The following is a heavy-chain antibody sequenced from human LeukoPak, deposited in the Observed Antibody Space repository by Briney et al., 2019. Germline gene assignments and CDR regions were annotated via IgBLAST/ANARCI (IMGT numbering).Heavy chain of an antibody. D-gene: IGHD5-18*01. J-gene: IGHJ6*02. CDR2: INPNSGGT. CDR3: ARDQVDTAMVSLHYYYYGMDV. Sequence: GAPVKVSCKASGYTFTGYYMHWVRQAPGQGLEWMGRINPNSGGTNYAQKFQGRVTMTRDTSISTAYMELSRLRSDDTAVYYCARDQVDTAMVSLHYYYYGMDVWGQGTTVTVSS. V-gene: IGHV1-2*06. CDR1: GYTFTGYY.